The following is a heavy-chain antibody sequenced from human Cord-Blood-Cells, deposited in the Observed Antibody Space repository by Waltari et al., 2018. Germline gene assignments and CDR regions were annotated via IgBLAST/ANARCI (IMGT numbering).Heavy chain of an antibody. J-gene: IGHJ4*02. CDR3: ATSPRRSLLPAYSNYGSDY. CDR2: FDPEDGET. Sequence: QVQLVQSGAEVKKPGASVKVSCKVSGYTLTELSMHWVRQAPGKGLEWMGGFDPEDGETIYAQKFQGRVTMTEDTSTDTAYMELSSLRSEDTAVYYCATSPRRSLLPAYSNYGSDYWGQGTLVTVSS. D-gene: IGHD4-4*01. V-gene: IGHV1-24*01. CDR1: GYTLTELS.